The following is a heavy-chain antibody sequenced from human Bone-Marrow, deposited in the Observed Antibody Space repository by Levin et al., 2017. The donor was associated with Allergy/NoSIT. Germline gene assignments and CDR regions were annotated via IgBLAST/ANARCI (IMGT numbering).Heavy chain of an antibody. J-gene: IGHJ5*02. CDR3: TSYCSGGSCSA. CDR1: GFTFSNFW. CDR2: IRQDGSET. D-gene: IGHD2-15*01. Sequence: QPGGSLRLSCVASGFTFSNFWMNWVRQAPGKGLEWVATIRQDGSETLYVDSVKGRFTISRDNAKNSLYLQMNSLGVEDTAVYFCTSYCSGGSCSAWGQGTLVTVSS. V-gene: IGHV3-7*03.